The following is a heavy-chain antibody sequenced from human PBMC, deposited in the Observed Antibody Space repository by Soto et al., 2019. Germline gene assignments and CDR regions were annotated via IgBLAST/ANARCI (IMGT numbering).Heavy chain of an antibody. Sequence: QPGGCLRLSCAAAGFTFSNYAMNWVRQAPGKGLEWVSSISASGGSVYNADSVKGRFTISRDNSKNTLYLQMNSLRVEDTAVYYCAKGSFYISSSYFEGDWGRGTPVTVSS. V-gene: IGHV3-23*01. J-gene: IGHJ4*02. CDR2: ISASGGSV. CDR3: AKGSFYISSSYFEGD. CDR1: GFTFSNYA. D-gene: IGHD2-15*01.